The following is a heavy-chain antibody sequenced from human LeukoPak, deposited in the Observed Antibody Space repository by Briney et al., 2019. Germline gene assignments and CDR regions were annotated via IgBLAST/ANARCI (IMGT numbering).Heavy chain of an antibody. V-gene: IGHV3-74*01. CDR1: GFSFSSSW. J-gene: IGHJ4*02. CDR2: INDDETST. D-gene: IGHD5-24*01. Sequence: GGSLRLSCAASGFSFSSSWMHWVRQVPGKGLEWVSRINDDETSTTCAESVKGRFTISRDNSKNTLYLQMGSLRAEDMAVYYCARGERWLLPPTDYWGQGTLVTVSS. CDR3: ARGERWLLPPTDY.